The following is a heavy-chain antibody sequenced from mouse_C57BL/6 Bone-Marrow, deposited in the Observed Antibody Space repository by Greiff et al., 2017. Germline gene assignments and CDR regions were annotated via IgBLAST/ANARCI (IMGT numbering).Heavy chain of an antibody. CDR2: IDPENGDT. CDR3: TTRITTVVAPFDD. V-gene: IGHV14-4*01. Sequence: VQLQESGAELVRPGASVTLSCTASGFNIQDDYLHWVKQRPDQGLAWIGWIDPENGDTEYASKFQGKATITADPSSNTAYLQLSSLTSEDTAVDYCTTRITTVVAPFDDGGQGTTLTVSA. D-gene: IGHD1-1*01. J-gene: IGHJ2*01. CDR1: GFNIQDDY.